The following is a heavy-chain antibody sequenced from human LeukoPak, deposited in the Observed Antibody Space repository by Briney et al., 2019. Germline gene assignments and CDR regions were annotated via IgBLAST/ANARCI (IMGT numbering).Heavy chain of an antibody. Sequence: GGSLRLSCAASGFSFSIYAMSWVRQAPGKGLEWVSIISDSGSSTYYADSVKGRFTISRDNSRNTLYLQMDSLKTEDTAVYYCTRDYYGSGSYYKAHGSWGQGTLVTVSS. CDR2: ISDSGSST. CDR1: GFSFSIYA. J-gene: IGHJ4*02. CDR3: TRDYYGSGSYYKAHGS. D-gene: IGHD3-10*01. V-gene: IGHV3-23*01.